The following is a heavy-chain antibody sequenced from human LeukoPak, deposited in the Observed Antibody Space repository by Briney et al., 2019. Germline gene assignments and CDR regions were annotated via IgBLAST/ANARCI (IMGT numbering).Heavy chain of an antibody. V-gene: IGHV4-59*01. CDR2: IYYSGST. CDR1: GGSISSYY. J-gene: IGHJ6*02. D-gene: IGHD2-2*01. CDR3: AGSSTSRRAYYYGMDV. Sequence: PSETLSLTCTVSGGSISSYYWSWIRQPPGKGLEWIGYIYYSGSTNYNPSLKSRVTISVDTSKNQFSLKLSSVTAADTAVYYCAGSSTSRRAYYYGMDVWGQGTTVTVSS.